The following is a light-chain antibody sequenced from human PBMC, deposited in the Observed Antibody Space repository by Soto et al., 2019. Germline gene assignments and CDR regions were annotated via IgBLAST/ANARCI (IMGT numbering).Light chain of an antibody. CDR1: QSIRSN. V-gene: IGKV3-15*01. J-gene: IGKJ4*01. CDR2: GAS. Sequence: EVVMTQSPATLSVSPGEGATLYCRASQSIRSNLAWSQKKPGQSHRLLIYGASTRATAVPARFSGSGSGTEFTLTISSLQSEDFAVYYCQQYDNWPLTFGGGTQVEIK. CDR3: QQYDNWPLT.